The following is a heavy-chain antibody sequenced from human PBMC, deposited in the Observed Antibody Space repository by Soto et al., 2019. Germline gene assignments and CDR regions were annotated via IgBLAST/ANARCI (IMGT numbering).Heavy chain of an antibody. CDR1: GGSISSGFYS. Sequence: PSETLSLTCAVSGGSISSGFYSWSWFRQPPGQGLEWIGYIYNSGNTYYNPSLMSRVTISVDRSQNHFSLKLTSVTAADTAVYYCARGSDGVWNWFDPWGQGTQVTVSS. CDR3: ARGSDGVWNWFDP. V-gene: IGHV4-30-2*01. D-gene: IGHD2-21*02. J-gene: IGHJ5*02. CDR2: IYNSGNT.